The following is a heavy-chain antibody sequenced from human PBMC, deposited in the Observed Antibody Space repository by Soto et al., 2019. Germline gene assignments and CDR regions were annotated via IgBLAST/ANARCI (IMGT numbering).Heavy chain of an antibody. CDR1: GFTFSSSG. Sequence: QVQLVESGGGVVQPGRSLRLSCAASGFTFSSSGMHWVRQAPGKGLEWVAVTSFDGSSGYYADSVRGRFTISRDNSNNPLYLKMNSRRAENTAAYYCAKSPPAVAGYFDYWGQGTLVPVPS. CDR3: AKSPPAVAGYFDY. CDR2: TSFDGSSG. V-gene: IGHV3-30*18. J-gene: IGHJ4*02. D-gene: IGHD6-19*01.